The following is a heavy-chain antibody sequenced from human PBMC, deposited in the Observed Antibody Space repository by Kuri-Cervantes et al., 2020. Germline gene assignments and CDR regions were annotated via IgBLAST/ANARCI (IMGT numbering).Heavy chain of an antibody. D-gene: IGHD3-3*01. CDR3: TSDAQFWSGSREGGDY. J-gene: IGHJ4*02. Sequence: GESLKISCAASGFTFSSYWMSWVRQAPGKGLEWVANIKQDGSEKYYVDSVKGRFTISRDNAKNSLYVQMNSLRAEDTAVYYCTSDAQFWSGSREGGDYWGQGTLVTVSS. V-gene: IGHV3-7*01. CDR1: GFTFSSYW. CDR2: IKQDGSEK.